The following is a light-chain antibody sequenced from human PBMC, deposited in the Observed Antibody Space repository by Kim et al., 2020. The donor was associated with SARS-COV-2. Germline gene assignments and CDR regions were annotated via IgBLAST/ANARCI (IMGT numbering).Light chain of an antibody. Sequence: GQSITISCTVASSDVGAYNYVSWYQQHPGKAPKLMIYDVSNRPSGVSNRFSGSKSGNTASLTISGLQAEDEADYYCSSYTSSSSVVFGGGTQLTVL. V-gene: IGLV2-14*03. CDR3: SSYTSSSSVV. CDR2: DVS. CDR1: SSDVGAYNY. J-gene: IGLJ2*01.